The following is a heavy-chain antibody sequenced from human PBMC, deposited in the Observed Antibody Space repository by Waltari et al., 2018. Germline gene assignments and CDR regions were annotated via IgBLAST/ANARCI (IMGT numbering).Heavy chain of an antibody. CDR1: GFPFSSYA. CDR3: ARVRQLLPHSYIDY. D-gene: IGHD2-15*01. J-gene: IGHJ4*02. Sequence: EVQLVESGGGLVQPGGSLRLSCAASGFPFSSYAMSWVRQAPGKGLEWVSAISGSGGSTYYADSVKGRFTISRDNSKNTLYLQMNSLRAEDTAVYYCARVRQLLPHSYIDYWGQGTLVTVSS. V-gene: IGHV3-23*04. CDR2: ISGSGGST.